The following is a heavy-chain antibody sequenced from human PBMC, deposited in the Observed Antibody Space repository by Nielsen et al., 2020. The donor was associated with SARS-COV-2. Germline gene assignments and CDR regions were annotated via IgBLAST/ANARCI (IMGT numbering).Heavy chain of an antibody. D-gene: IGHD1-26*01. CDR1: GRSISSSSYY. CDR3: ARGGGATGAFDI. V-gene: IGHV4-61*02. CDR2: IFSSGST. J-gene: IGHJ3*02. Sequence: SETLSLTCTVSGRSISSSSYYWSWIRQPAGKGLEWLGRIFSSGSTNYNPSLKSRVTMSVDTSKNQFSLKLNSLTAADTAVYYCARGGGATGAFDIWGQGTMVTVSS.